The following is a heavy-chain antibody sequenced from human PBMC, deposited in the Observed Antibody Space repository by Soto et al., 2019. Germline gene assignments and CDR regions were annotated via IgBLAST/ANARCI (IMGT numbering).Heavy chain of an antibody. J-gene: IGHJ4*02. Sequence: QVQLQQWGAGLLKPSETLSLTCAVYGGSFSGYYWTWIRQPPGTGLEWIGEINHSGSTNYNPSLKRRVTISVETSKNQFSLKLTSVTAANPDVYYCARDKITGLFDYWGQGTLVTVSS. V-gene: IGHV4-34*01. CDR3: ARDKITGLFDY. CDR1: GGSFSGYY. CDR2: INHSGST. D-gene: IGHD2-8*02.